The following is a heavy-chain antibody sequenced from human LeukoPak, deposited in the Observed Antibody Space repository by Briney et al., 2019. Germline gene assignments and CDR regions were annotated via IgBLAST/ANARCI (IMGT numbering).Heavy chain of an antibody. CDR2: IKQDGNEK. Sequence: GGSLRLSCAASGLTFGLSFSDYWMSWVRQAPGKGLEWVANIKQDGNEKYYVDSLKGRFTISRDNAKNSLYLQMNSLRAEDTAVYFCARASQYFDRSGFLDYWGQGTLVTVSS. CDR1: GLTFGLSFSDYW. J-gene: IGHJ4*02. CDR3: ARASQYFDRSGFLDY. V-gene: IGHV3-7*01. D-gene: IGHD3-22*01.